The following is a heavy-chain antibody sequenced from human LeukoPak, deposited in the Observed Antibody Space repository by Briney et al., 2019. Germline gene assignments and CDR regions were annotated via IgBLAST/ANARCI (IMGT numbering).Heavy chain of an antibody. Sequence: GGSLRLSCAASGFTFSTYEMNWVRQAPGKGLEWVSYISSSITIYYADSVKGRFTISRDNSKNTLYLQMSSLRAEDTAVYYCVVDNDAFDIWGQGTMVTVSS. J-gene: IGHJ3*02. V-gene: IGHV3-48*03. CDR1: GFTFSTYE. CDR3: VVDNDAFDI. CDR2: ISSSITI.